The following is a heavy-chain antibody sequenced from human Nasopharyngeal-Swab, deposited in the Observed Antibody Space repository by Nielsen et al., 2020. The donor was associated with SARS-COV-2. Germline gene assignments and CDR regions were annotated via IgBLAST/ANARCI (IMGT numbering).Heavy chain of an antibody. J-gene: IGHJ4*02. Sequence: GESLKISCAASGFTFSSYGMHWVRQAPGKGLEWVAAISYDGSNKYYADSVKGRFTISRDNSKNTLSLQMNSLRAEDTAVYHCASSPLGSSGHYYGFDYWGQGILVTVSS. V-gene: IGHV3-30*03. CDR2: ISYDGSNK. CDR1: GFTFSSYG. CDR3: ASSPLGSSGHYYGFDY. D-gene: IGHD3-22*01.